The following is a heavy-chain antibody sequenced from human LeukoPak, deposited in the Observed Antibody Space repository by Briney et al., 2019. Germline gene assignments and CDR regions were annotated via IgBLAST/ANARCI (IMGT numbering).Heavy chain of an antibody. J-gene: IGHJ4*02. CDR2: ISYDGSNE. D-gene: IGHD1-26*01. CDR1: GFTFSSYV. V-gene: IGHV3-30*04. Sequence: PGGSLRLSCAASGFTFSSYVMHWVRQAPGKGLEWVAIISYDGSNEYYADSVKGRFTISRDNSKNTLYLQMNSLRAEDTAVYYCAKMYGGTYIGSWGQGTLVTVSA. CDR3: AKMYGGTYIGS.